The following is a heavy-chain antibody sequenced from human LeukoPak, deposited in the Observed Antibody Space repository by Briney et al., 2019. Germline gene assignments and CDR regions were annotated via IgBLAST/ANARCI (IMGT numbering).Heavy chain of an antibody. CDR1: GGSSSGYY. V-gene: IGHV4-34*01. CDR3: ASIVVPAASNWFDP. Sequence: PSETLSLTCAVYGGSSSGYYWSWIRQPPGKGLEWIGEINHSGSTNYNPSLKSRVTISVDTSKNQFSLKLSSVTAADTAVYYCASIVVPAASNWFDPWGQGTLVTVSS. D-gene: IGHD2-2*01. CDR2: INHSGST. J-gene: IGHJ5*02.